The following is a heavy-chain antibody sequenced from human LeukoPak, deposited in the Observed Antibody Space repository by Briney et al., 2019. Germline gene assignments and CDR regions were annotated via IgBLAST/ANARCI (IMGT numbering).Heavy chain of an antibody. CDR1: GGTFSSYA. CDR3: ARADSSSWYGDY. V-gene: IGHV1-69*04. Sequence: SVKVSCKASGGTFSSYAISWVRQAPGQGLEWMGRITPILGIANYAQKFQGRVTITADKSTSTAYMELSSLRSEDTAVYYCARADSSSWYGDYWGQGTLVTVSS. D-gene: IGHD6-13*01. CDR2: ITPILGIA. J-gene: IGHJ4*02.